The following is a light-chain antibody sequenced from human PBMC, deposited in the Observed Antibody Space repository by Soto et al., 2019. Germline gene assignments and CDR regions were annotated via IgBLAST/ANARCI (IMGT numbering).Light chain of an antibody. V-gene: IGKV3-15*01. Sequence: EIVMTQSPATLSVSPGERATISCRASQSVSSNLAWYQQKPGQAPRLLIYGASTRATGIPARFSGSGSGTEFTLNISSLQSEDFAVYYCQHSRTFGQGTKVEIK. J-gene: IGKJ1*01. CDR2: GAS. CDR1: QSVSSN. CDR3: QHSRT.